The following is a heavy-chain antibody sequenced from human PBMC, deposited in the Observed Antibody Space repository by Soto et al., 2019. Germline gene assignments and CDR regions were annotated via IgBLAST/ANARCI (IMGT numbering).Heavy chain of an antibody. V-gene: IGHV3-21*01. Sequence: PGGSLRLSCVTSGFTFSRNTVNWVRQAPGKGLEWVASITSSGSYVYYADSVKGRFSASRDNAKNSLSLQMDSLRPDDTAIYFCVKDEGIEAMDVWGQGTTVTVSS. J-gene: IGHJ6*02. CDR1: GFTFSRNT. D-gene: IGHD3-3*02. CDR3: VKDEGIEAMDV. CDR2: ITSSGSYV.